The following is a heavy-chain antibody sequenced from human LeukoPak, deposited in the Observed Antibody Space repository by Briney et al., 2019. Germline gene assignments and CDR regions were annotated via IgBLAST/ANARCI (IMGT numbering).Heavy chain of an antibody. D-gene: IGHD3-10*01. CDR1: GGSLSGYY. CDR3: ARLSGSGTPLCYYYYMDV. CDR2: INHSGST. Sequence: SETLSLTCAVYGGSLSGYYWSWIRQPPGKGLEWIGEINHSGSTNYNPSLKSRVTISVDTSKNQFSLKLSSVTAADTAVYYCARLSGSGTPLCYYYYMDVWGKGTTVTISS. J-gene: IGHJ6*03. V-gene: IGHV4-34*01.